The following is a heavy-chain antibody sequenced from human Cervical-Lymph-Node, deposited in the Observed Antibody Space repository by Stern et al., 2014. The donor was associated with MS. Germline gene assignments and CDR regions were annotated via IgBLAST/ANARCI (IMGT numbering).Heavy chain of an antibody. CDR1: GFTFSTYG. D-gene: IGHD6-13*01. Sequence: VQLVESGGGVVQPGRSLRLSCAASGFTFSTYGMHWVRQAPGKGLEWVSIISYDGSNKYYADSVKGRFTNTRDNSKNTLYLQMNSLRAEDTAVFYCAKDGHGSSSCIDYWGQGTLVTVSS. CDR2: ISYDGSNK. V-gene: IGHV3-30*18. CDR3: AKDGHGSSSCIDY. J-gene: IGHJ4*02.